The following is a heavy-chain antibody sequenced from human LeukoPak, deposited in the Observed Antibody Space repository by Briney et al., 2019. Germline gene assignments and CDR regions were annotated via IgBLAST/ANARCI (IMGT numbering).Heavy chain of an antibody. D-gene: IGHD6-13*01. J-gene: IGHJ6*02. CDR3: ARDGQQLAPYTMDV. Sequence: GGSLRLSCAASGFSFRSHALHWVRQAPGKGLEWVAQIWYDGSNKYYTDSVKGRFTISRDNSESTLYLQMNSLRAEDTAAYYCARDGQQLAPYTMDVWGQGTTVTVSS. V-gene: IGHV3-33*01. CDR2: IWYDGSNK. CDR1: GFSFRSHA.